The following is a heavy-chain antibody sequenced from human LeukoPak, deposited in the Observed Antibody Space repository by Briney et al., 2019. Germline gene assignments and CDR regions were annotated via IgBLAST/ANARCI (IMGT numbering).Heavy chain of an antibody. CDR2: TRYDESKT. CDR1: GFTFSNNG. D-gene: IGHD1-26*01. V-gene: IGHV3-30*02. J-gene: IGHJ4*02. CDR3: AKARYSGSPALDF. Sequence: AGSLRLSCAASGFTFSNNGMHWVRKTPGKGLEWVAFTRYDESKTFYGDSVRGRFTISRDNSKNTLYLQMNSLTTDDSAVYYCAKARYSGSPALDFWGQGTLVTVSS.